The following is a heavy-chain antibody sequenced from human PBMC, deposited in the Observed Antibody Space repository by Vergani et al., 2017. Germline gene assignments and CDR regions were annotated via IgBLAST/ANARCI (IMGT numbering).Heavy chain of an antibody. V-gene: IGHV3-23*01. CDR3: AKQGNDFWSGYQARAFDY. CDR2: ISGSGGST. Sequence: EVQLLESGGGLVQPGGSLRLSCAASGFTFSSYAMSWVRQAPGKGLEWVSAISGSGGSTYYADSVKGRFTISRDNSKNTLYLQMNSLRAEDTAVYYCAKQGNDFWSGYQARAFDYWGQGTLVTVSS. CDR1: GFTFSSYA. J-gene: IGHJ4*02. D-gene: IGHD3-3*01.